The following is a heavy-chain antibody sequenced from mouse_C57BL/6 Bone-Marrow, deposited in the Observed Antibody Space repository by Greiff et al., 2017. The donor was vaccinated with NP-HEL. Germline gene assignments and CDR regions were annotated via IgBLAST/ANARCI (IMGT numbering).Heavy chain of an antibody. V-gene: IGHV1-80*01. Sequence: QVQLKQSGAELVKPGASVKISCKASGYAFSSYWMNWVKQRPGKGLEWIGQIYPGDGDTNYNGKFKGKATLTADKSSSTAYMQLSSLTSEDSAVYFCASRGSSYSAWFAYWGQGTLVTVSA. CDR3: ASRGSSYSAWFAY. CDR2: IYPGDGDT. CDR1: GYAFSSYW. J-gene: IGHJ3*01. D-gene: IGHD1-1*01.